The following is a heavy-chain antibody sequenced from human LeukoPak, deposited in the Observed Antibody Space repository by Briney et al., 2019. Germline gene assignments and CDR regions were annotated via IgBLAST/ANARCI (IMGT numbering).Heavy chain of an antibody. J-gene: IGHJ5*02. CDR2: IYYSGST. V-gene: IGHV4-31*03. CDR1: GGSISSGGYY. D-gene: IGHD1-26*01. CDR3: ARGHYLAAPLGSYGRRGGNWFDP. Sequence: SETLSLTCTVSGGSISSGGYYWSWIRQHPGKGLEWIGYIYYSGSTYYNPSLKSRVTISVDTSKNQFSLKLSSVTAADTAVYYCARGHYLAAPLGSYGRRGGNWFDPWGQGTLVTVSS.